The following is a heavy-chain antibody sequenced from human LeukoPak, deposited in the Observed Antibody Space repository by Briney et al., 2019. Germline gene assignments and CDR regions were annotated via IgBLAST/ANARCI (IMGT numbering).Heavy chain of an antibody. CDR3: ARAWYSSSWSPGGLNY. CDR2: INPNSGGT. V-gene: IGHV1-2*02. CDR1: GYTFTGYY. J-gene: IGHJ4*02. Sequence: GASVKVSCKASGYTFTGYYMHWVRQAPGHGLKWMGRINPNSGGTNYAQKFQGRVTLTRDTSISTAYMELSRLRSDDTAVYYCARAWYSSSWSPGGLNYWGQGTLVTVSS. D-gene: IGHD6-13*01.